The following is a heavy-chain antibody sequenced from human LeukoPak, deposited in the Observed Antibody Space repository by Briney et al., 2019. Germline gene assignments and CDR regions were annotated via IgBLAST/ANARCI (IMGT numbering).Heavy chain of an antibody. Sequence: SETLSLTCTVSGGSIGKTSYYWGWDRQPPGKGLEWIGNIYYSGTNYYNPSLKSRVTISVDTSKNQFSLTLNSVTAADTAVYFCARFKQLGRSFDSWGRGSLVTVSS. CDR3: ARFKQLGRSFDS. J-gene: IGHJ4*02. CDR1: GGSIGKTSYY. D-gene: IGHD1-1*01. CDR2: IYYSGTN. V-gene: IGHV4-39*07.